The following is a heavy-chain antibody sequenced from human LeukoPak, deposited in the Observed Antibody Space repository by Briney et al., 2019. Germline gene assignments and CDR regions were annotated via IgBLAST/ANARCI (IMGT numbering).Heavy chain of an antibody. CDR3: VREDSRGAFDI. V-gene: IGHV3-11*04. CDR2: ISTSGSVT. Sequence: GGSLRLSCGASGFIFSDSFMSWIRQPPGKGLEWLSYISTSGSVTDYADSVKGRFTISRDNAKKLVYLELKSLRAEDTALYYCVREDSRGAFDIWGQGTMVIVSS. CDR1: GFIFSDSF. D-gene: IGHD2-15*01. J-gene: IGHJ3*02.